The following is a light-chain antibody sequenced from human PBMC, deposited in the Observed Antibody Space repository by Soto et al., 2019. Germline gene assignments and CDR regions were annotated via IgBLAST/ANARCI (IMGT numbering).Light chain of an antibody. J-gene: IGKJ4*01. CDR2: DAS. CDR3: QQRANWHLN. Sequence: EIVLTQSPATLSLSPGERATLSCRASQSVTSLLGWYHQKPGQAPRLLIYDASCRATGIPARFSGSGSGTDFTLTISSLEPDDFGVYYCQQRANWHLNLGGGTKGDIK. V-gene: IGKV3-11*01. CDR1: QSVTSL.